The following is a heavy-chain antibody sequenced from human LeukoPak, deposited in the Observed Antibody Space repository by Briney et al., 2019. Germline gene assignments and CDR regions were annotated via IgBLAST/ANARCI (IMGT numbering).Heavy chain of an antibody. CDR3: ARGYSGYGGYYYYYMDA. J-gene: IGHJ6*03. Sequence: PGGSLRLSCAASGFTFSSYEMNWVRQAPGKGLEWVSYISSSGSTIYYADSVKGRFTISRDNAKNSLHLQMNSLRAEDTALYYCARGYSGYGGYYYYYMDAWGKGTTVTVSS. CDR2: ISSSGSTI. V-gene: IGHV3-48*03. D-gene: IGHD5-12*01. CDR1: GFTFSSYE.